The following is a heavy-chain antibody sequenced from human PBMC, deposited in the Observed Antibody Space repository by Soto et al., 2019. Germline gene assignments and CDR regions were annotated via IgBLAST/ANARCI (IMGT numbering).Heavy chain of an antibody. J-gene: IGHJ6*02. D-gene: IGHD1-26*01. CDR3: VRQGIGALHGLVDV. V-gene: IGHV4-59*08. CDR1: GDSIGTYN. Sequence: PSETLSLTCTVSGDSIGTYNWGWIRQPPGKRLEWIGYIYSNGGTSYNPALKSRVTISADTSTKQFPLRLSSVTAADTAVYYCVRQGIGALHGLVDVWGQGTTVTVSS. CDR2: IYSNGGT.